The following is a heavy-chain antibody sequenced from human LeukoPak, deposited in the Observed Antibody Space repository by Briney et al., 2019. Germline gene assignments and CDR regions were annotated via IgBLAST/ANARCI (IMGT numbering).Heavy chain of an antibody. CDR1: GFTFTSSA. J-gene: IGHJ6*02. D-gene: IGHD3-16*01. Sequence: GTSVKVSCKASGFTFTSSAMQWVRQARGQRLEWIGWIVVGSGNTNYAQKFQERVTITRDMSTSTAYMELSSLRSEDTAVYYCAGSLGNELHLYYYGMDVWGQGTTVTVSS. CDR2: IVVGSGNT. V-gene: IGHV1-58*02. CDR3: AGSLGNELHLYYYGMDV.